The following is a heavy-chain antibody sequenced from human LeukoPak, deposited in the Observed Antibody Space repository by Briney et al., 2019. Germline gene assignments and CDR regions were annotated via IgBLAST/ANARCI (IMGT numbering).Heavy chain of an antibody. CDR2: IKNKANSYTT. Sequence: GGSLRLSCAASGSTFSDHYMDWVRQAPGKGLEWVGRIKNKANSYTTEYAASVKGRFTISRDDSKNSLYLQMNSLKTEDTAVYYCTRGPADYWGQGTVVTVSS. J-gene: IGHJ4*02. V-gene: IGHV3-72*01. CDR1: GSTFSDHY. CDR3: TRGPADY.